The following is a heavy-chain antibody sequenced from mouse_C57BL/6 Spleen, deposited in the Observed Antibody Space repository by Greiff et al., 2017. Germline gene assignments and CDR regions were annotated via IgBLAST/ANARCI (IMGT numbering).Heavy chain of an antibody. V-gene: IGHV5-9*01. CDR3: ARHEGGAMDY. CDR2: ISGGGGNT. J-gene: IGHJ4*01. CDR1: GFTFSSYT. Sequence: EVKLVESGGGLVTPGGSLKLSCAASGFTFSSYTMSWVRQTPEKRLEWVATISGGGGNTYYPDSVKGRFTISRDNAKNTLYLQMSSLRSEDTALYDCARHEGGAMDYWGQGTSVTVSS.